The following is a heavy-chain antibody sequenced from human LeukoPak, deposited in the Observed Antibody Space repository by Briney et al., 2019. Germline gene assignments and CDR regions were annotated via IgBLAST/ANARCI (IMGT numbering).Heavy chain of an antibody. CDR3: ARGAAGTAMPYFDN. CDR2: INHSGST. CDR1: SGSFSSYY. J-gene: IGHJ4*02. V-gene: IGHV4-34*01. D-gene: IGHD5-18*01. Sequence: PSETLSLTCAVYSGSFSSYYWSWIRQPPGKGLEWIGEINHSGSTNYNPSLKSRVTISVDTSKNQFSLRLNSVTAADTAVYYCARGAAGTAMPYFDNWGQGTLVTVS.